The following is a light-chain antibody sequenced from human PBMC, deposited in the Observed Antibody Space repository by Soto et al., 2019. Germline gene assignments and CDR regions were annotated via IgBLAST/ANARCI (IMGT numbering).Light chain of an antibody. CDR3: QQYETFSGT. V-gene: IGKV1-9*01. CDR1: QGISTY. J-gene: IGKJ1*01. Sequence: DIQLTQSPSLLSASVGDRVTITCRASQGISTYLAWYQQTSGKAPKLLISAASTLQRGVPSRFSGSGSGTKFTLTIASLQPDDFATYYCQQYETFSGTFGPGTKVDIK. CDR2: AAS.